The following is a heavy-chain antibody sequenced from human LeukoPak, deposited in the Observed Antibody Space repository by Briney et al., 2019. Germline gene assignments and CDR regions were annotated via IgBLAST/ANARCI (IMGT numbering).Heavy chain of an antibody. CDR1: GGSISSDGYS. D-gene: IGHD6-13*01. CDR3: ARRIRDSSSWAYFDY. J-gene: IGHJ4*02. CDR2: IYHSGNT. Sequence: SQTLSLTCGVSGGSISSDGYSWSWIRQPPGKGLEWIGFIYHSGNTYYNPSLKGRVTISVDRSKNQFSLKLTSVTAADTAVYYCARRIRDSSSWAYFDYWGQGTLVTVSS. V-gene: IGHV4-30-2*01.